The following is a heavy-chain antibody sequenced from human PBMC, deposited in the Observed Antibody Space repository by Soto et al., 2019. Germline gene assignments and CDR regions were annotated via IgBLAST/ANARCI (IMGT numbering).Heavy chain of an antibody. CDR3: AREAVSGRTGFDY. J-gene: IGHJ4*02. CDR2: VNAYNGNT. V-gene: IGHV1-18*01. Sequence: QVQLVQSGAEVKKPGASVKVSCKASGYTFTSYGISWVRQAAGQGLEWMGWVNAYNGNTNYAQKFQCRVTMTTDTSTSTAYMELRSLRSDDTPLYYCAREAVSGRTGFDYWGQGTLVTVSS. CDR1: GYTFTSYG. D-gene: IGHD6-19*01.